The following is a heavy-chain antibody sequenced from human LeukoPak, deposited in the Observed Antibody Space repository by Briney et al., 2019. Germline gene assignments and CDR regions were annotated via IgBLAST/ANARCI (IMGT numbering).Heavy chain of an antibody. J-gene: IGHJ5*02. CDR2: INPNSGGT. CDR1: GYTFTGYY. CDR3: ARVEWLRLAQQLETSWFDP. D-gene: IGHD5-12*01. Sequence: GASVKVSCKASGYTFTGYYMHWVRQAPGQGLEWMGWINPNSGGTNYAQKFQGRVTMTRDTSISTAYMELSRLRSDDTAVYYCARVEWLRLAQQLETSWFDPWGQGTLVTVSS. V-gene: IGHV1-2*02.